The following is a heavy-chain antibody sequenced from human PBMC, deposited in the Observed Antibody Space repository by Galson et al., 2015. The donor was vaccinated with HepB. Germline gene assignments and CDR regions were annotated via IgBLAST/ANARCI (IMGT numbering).Heavy chain of an antibody. CDR3: ARDLGTWPGNTFFDY. CDR1: GYTLTELS. V-gene: IGHV1-24*01. CDR2: FDPEDGET. J-gene: IGHJ4*02. Sequence: SCKVSGYTLTELSMHWVRQAPGKGLECMGGFDPEDGETIYAQKFQGRVTMTEDTSTDTACMELSSLRSEDTAVYYCARDLGTWPGNTFFDYWGQGVLVTVSS. D-gene: IGHD1-7*01.